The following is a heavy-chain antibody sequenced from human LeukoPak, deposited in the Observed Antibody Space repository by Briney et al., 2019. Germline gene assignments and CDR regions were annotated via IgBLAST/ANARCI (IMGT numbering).Heavy chain of an antibody. CDR1: GGTFSSYA. J-gene: IGHJ4*02. CDR3: ASSGEFEYFDY. V-gene: IGHV1-69*06. D-gene: IGHD3-16*01. CDR2: IIPIFGTA. Sequence: GASVKVSCKASGGTFSSYAISWVRQAPGQGLEWMGGIIPIFGTANYAQKFQGRVTITADKSTSTAYMELSSLRSEDTAVYYCASSGEFEYFDYWGQGTLVTVSS.